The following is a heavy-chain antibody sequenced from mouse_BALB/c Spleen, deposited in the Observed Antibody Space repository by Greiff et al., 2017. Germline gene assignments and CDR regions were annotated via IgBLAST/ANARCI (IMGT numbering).Heavy chain of an antibody. CDR2: ISSGGST. CDR3: ARRGDDPYWYFDV. D-gene: IGHD2-3*01. V-gene: IGHV5-6-5*01. Sequence: EVKLVESGGGLVKPGGSLKLSCAASGFTFSSYAMSWVRQTPEKRLEWVASISSGGSTYYPDSVKGRFTISRDNARNILYLQMSSLRSEDTAMYYCARRGDDPYWYFDVWGAGTTVTVSS. J-gene: IGHJ1*01. CDR1: GFTFSSYA.